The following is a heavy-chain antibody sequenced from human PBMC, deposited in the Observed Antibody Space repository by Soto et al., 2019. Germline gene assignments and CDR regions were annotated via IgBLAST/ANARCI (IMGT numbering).Heavy chain of an antibody. CDR1: GGTFSSYA. J-gene: IGHJ4*02. CDR3: ARNTDPIFYDSSGYLVY. V-gene: IGHV1-69*13. CDR2: IIPIFGTA. D-gene: IGHD3-22*01. Sequence: SVMVSCKASGGTFSSYAISWVRQAPGQGLEWMGGIIPIFGTANYAQKFQGRVTITADESTSTAYMELSSLRSEDTAVYYCARNTDPIFYDSSGYLVYWGQGTLVTVSS.